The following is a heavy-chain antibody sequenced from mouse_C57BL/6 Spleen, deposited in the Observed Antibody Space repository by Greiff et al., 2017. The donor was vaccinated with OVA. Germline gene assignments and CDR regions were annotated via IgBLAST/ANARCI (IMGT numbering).Heavy chain of an antibody. CDR3: ARAFITTVVAPYFDV. D-gene: IGHD1-1*01. J-gene: IGHJ1*03. Sequence: EVQLQQSGPELVKPGASVKISCKASGYTFTDYYMNWVKQSHGKSLEWIGDLNPNTGGTSYNQKFQGKATLTVDKSSSTAYMELRSLTSEDSAVYYCARAFITTVVAPYFDVWGTGTTVTVSS. V-gene: IGHV1-26*01. CDR1: GYTFTDYY. CDR2: LNPNTGGT.